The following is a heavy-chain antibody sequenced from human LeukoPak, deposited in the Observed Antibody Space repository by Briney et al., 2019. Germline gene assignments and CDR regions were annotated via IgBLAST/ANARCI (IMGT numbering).Heavy chain of an antibody. CDR3: AKDKAPYYTSGSYLNWFDP. CDR1: GFTFSGYA. Sequence: GGSLRLSCAASGFTFSGYAMSWVRQAPGKVLEWVSTISASGDVTYYADSVKGRFTISRDNSKDTLYLQMNSLRAEDTAVYYCAKDKAPYYTSGSYLNWFDPWGQGTLVTVSS. J-gene: IGHJ5*02. CDR2: ISASGDVT. V-gene: IGHV3-23*01. D-gene: IGHD3-10*01.